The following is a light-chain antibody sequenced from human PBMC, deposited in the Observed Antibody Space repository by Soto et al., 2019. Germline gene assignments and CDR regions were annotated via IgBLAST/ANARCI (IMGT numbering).Light chain of an antibody. CDR3: QQYNSYWRT. CDR1: QTISNW. Sequence: DIQMTQSPSTLSASVGDRVTITCRASQTISNWLAWYQQKPGKAPKLLIYDASSLESRVTSRFSGSGSGTEFTLTISSLQPDDFATYYCQQYNSYWRTFGQGTKVEIK. CDR2: DAS. V-gene: IGKV1-5*01. J-gene: IGKJ1*01.